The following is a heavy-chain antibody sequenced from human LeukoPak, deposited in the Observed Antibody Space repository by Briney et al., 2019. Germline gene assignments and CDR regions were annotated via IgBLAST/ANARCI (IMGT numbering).Heavy chain of an antibody. CDR2: INPSGGST. CDR3: ARDPGKAAAASTWGAFDI. Sequence: ASVKVSCKASGYTFTSYYMHWVRQAPGQGLEWMGIINPSGGSTSYAQKFQGRATMTRDTSTSTVYMELSSLRSEDTAVYYCARDPGKAAAASTWGAFDIWGQGTMVTVSS. D-gene: IGHD6-13*01. J-gene: IGHJ3*02. CDR1: GYTFTSYY. V-gene: IGHV1-46*01.